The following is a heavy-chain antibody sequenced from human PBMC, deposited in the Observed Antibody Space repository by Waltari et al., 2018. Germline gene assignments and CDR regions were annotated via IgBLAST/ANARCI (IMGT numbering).Heavy chain of an antibody. V-gene: IGHV3-43*01. Sequence: EVHLEESGGVVVQPGGSLRLSCAASVFTFADYTRHWVRQAPGKGLDWVSLITWDGGSTFYAASVKGRFTISRDNSERSLYLQMGSLRIEDTALYYCVKEKNRILDYWGRGTLVTVSS. J-gene: IGHJ4*02. CDR1: VFTFADYT. CDR2: ITWDGGST. D-gene: IGHD3-3*02. CDR3: VKEKNRILDY.